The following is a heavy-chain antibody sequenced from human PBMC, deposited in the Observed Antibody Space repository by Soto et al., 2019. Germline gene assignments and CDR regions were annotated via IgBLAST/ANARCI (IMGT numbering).Heavy chain of an antibody. CDR1: GYSITNGNW. Sequence: QVQLQESGPGLVKPSDTLSLTCAVSGYSITNGNWWAWIRQPPGKGLEWMGYIYHHGSTFYNPSLKSRVSMSADTSKNQFPLKLTSVTAADTAVYYCARSEMTGTTVRVYGVDVWGQGTTVTVSS. D-gene: IGHD1-1*01. J-gene: IGHJ6*02. CDR3: ARSEMTGTTVRVYGVDV. CDR2: IYHHGST. V-gene: IGHV4-28*01.